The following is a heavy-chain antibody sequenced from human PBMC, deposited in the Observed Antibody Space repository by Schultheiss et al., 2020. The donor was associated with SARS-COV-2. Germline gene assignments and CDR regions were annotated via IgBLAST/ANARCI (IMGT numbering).Heavy chain of an antibody. CDR2: IYWNDDK. CDR3: AHRRRGCSSTSCYFDY. D-gene: IGHD2-2*01. J-gene: IGHJ4*02. Sequence: SSPTLVKPTQTLTLTCTFSGFSLSTSGVGVGWIRQPPGKALEWLALIYWNDDKRYSPSLKSRLTITKDTSKNQVVLTMTNMDPVDTATYYCAHRRRGCSSTSCYFDYWGQGTLVTVSS. CDR1: GFSLSTSGVG. V-gene: IGHV2-5*01.